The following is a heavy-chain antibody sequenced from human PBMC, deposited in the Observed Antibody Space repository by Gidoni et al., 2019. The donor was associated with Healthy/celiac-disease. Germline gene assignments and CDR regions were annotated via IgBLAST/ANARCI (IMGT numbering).Heavy chain of an antibody. V-gene: IGHV1-69*04. CDR2: IIPILGIA. Sequence: QVQLVQSGAEVKKPGSSVKVSCKASGGTFSSYAISWVRQAPGQGLEWMGRIIPILGIANYAQKFQGRVTITADKSTSTAYMELSSLRSEDTAVYYCANRGGIDTAMATELYYYYGMDVWGQGTTVTVSS. J-gene: IGHJ6*02. CDR3: ANRGGIDTAMATELYYYYGMDV. D-gene: IGHD5-18*01. CDR1: GGTFSSYA.